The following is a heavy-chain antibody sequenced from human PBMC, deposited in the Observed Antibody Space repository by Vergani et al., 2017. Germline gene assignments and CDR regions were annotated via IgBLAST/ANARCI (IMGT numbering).Heavy chain of an antibody. CDR3: AKGGRENSDYEYFDY. CDR1: GFSFNTYG. D-gene: IGHD4-11*01. Sequence: QVQLVETGGGVVQPGGSLRLHCATSGFSFNTYGAHWVRQAPGKGLEWVAFIGYDGRIKYNVDSVKGRFTISRDTSKKTLSLQMRSLRSDDTAVYYCAKGGRENSDYEYFDYWGKGTLVTVSS. V-gene: IGHV3-30*02. J-gene: IGHJ4*02. CDR2: IGYDGRIK.